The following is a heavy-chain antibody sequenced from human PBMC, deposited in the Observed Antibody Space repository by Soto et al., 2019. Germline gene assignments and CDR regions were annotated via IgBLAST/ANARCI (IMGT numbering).Heavy chain of an antibody. Sequence: QVQLVQSGAEVKKPGASVKVSCKASGYTFTSYGISWVRQAPGQGLEWMGWISAYNGNTNYAQKLQGRVTMTTDTSTRTAYRELRSLRSDDTAVYYCARVVVAAPGSPYNWFDPWGQGTLVTVSS. CDR2: ISAYNGNT. D-gene: IGHD2-15*01. CDR1: GYTFTSYG. CDR3: ARVVVAAPGSPYNWFDP. J-gene: IGHJ5*02. V-gene: IGHV1-18*01.